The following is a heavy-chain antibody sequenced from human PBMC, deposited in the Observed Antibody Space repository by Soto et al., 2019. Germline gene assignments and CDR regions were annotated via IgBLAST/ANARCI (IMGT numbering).Heavy chain of an antibody. Sequence: PGGSLRLSCTASGFTFGDYGMIWFRQAPGKGPEWVGFIRNKAYGERTQYAASVKGRFAISRDDSKSVAYLQMNSLTTDDTALYYCARDVITVAIDYWGQGTLVTVSS. D-gene: IGHD6-19*01. CDR2: IRNKAYGERT. CDR1: GFTFGDYG. V-gene: IGHV3-49*03. J-gene: IGHJ4*02. CDR3: ARDVITVAIDY.